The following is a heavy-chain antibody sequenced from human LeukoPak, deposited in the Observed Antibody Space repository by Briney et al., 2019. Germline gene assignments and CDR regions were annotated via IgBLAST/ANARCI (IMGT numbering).Heavy chain of an antibody. J-gene: IGHJ4*02. Sequence: ASVKVSCKASGYTFTRYGISWVRQAPGQGREEMGCISAYNCNTNYAQKLQGRVTMTTDTSTSTAYKELRSLRSDDTAVYYCARIGYYDSSGYHFDYWGQGTLVTVSS. D-gene: IGHD3-22*01. V-gene: IGHV1-18*01. CDR2: ISAYNCNT. CDR3: ARIGYYDSSGYHFDY. CDR1: GYTFTRYG.